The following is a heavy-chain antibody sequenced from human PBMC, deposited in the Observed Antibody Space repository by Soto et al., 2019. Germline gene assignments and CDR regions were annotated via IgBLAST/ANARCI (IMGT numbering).Heavy chain of an antibody. J-gene: IGHJ4*02. Sequence: GGSLRLSCAASGFTFSSYSMNWVRQAPGKELEWVSSISSSSSYIYYADSVKGRFTISRDNSKNSLYLQMNSLRAEDTAVYYWARDLGITMIVGFDYWGQGTLVTVSS. CDR2: ISSSSSYI. CDR1: GFTFSSYS. D-gene: IGHD3-22*01. CDR3: ARDLGITMIVGFDY. V-gene: IGHV3-21*01.